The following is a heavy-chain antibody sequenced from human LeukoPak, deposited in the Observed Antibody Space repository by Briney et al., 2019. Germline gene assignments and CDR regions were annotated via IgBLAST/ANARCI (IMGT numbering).Heavy chain of an antibody. CDR2: IYTSGST. CDR3: ARWNLDKGVGAYYFDY. CDR1: GGSISSYY. Sequence: PSETLSLTCTVSGGSISSYYWSWISQPAGKGLEWIGRIYTSGSTNYNPSLKRRVTISVDTSKNQFSLKLSSVTAADTAVYYCARWNLDKGVGAYYFDYWGQGTLVTVSS. J-gene: IGHJ4*02. V-gene: IGHV4-4*07. D-gene: IGHD1-26*01.